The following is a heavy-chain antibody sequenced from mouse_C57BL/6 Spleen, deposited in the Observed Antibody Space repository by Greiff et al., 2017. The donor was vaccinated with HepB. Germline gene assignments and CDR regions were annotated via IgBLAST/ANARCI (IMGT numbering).Heavy chain of an antibody. CDR3: ARLYGNYVWFAY. V-gene: IGHV1-59*01. CDR2: IDPSDSYT. CDR1: GYTFTSYW. Sequence: QVQLKQPGAELVRPGTSVKLSCKASGYTFTSYWMHWVKQRPGQGLEWIGVIDPSDSYTNYNQKFKGKGTLTVDTSSSTAYMQLSSLTSEDSAVYYCARLYGNYVWFAYWGQGTLVTVSA. D-gene: IGHD2-1*01. J-gene: IGHJ3*01.